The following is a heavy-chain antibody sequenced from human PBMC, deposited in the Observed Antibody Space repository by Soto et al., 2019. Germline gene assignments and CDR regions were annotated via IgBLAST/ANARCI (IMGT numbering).Heavy chain of an antibody. CDR2: IYYSGST. J-gene: IGHJ5*02. CDR3: ATQEVGGSYVYTFDP. V-gene: IGHV4-39*01. D-gene: IGHD1-26*01. Sequence: PSETLSLTCTVSGGSITSSSYYWGWIRQPPGKGLEWIGSIYYSGSTYYNPPLKSRVTISVDTSKNQFSLKLSSVTAADTAVYYCATQEVGGSYVYTFDPWGQGTLVTVS. CDR1: GGSITSSSYY.